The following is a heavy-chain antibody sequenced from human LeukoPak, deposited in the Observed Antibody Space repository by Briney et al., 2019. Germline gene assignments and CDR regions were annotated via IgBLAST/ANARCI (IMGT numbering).Heavy chain of an antibody. J-gene: IGHJ4*02. CDR3: ARSPGATWSFDY. CDR1: GFTFDTYS. Sequence: PGGSLRLSCAASGFTFDTYSMNWVRQAPGKGLEWVSSISSSGSYIYYADSVKGRFTISRDNAKNSLYLQMNSLRAEDTAVYYCARSPGATWSFDYWGQGTLLTVSS. V-gene: IGHV3-21*01. D-gene: IGHD1-1*01. CDR2: ISSSGSYI.